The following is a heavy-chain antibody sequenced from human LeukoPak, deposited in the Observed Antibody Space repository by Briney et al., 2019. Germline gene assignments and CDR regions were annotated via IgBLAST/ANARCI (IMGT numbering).Heavy chain of an antibody. J-gene: IGHJ4*02. CDR2: MQTSGRI. CDR3: ARGHSDSWSVFDY. Sequence: PSETLSLTCTVSGGSISSYHWSWIRQPAGKGLEWIGRMQTSGRIDYNLSLKSRLTMSVDRSKNQLSLRLSSVIAADTAVYYCARGHSDSWSVFDYWGQGTLVTISS. D-gene: IGHD6-13*01. CDR1: GGSISSYH. V-gene: IGHV4-4*07.